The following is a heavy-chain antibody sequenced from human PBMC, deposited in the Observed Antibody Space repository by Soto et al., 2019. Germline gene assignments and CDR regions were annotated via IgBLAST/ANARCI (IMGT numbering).Heavy chain of an antibody. CDR3: ARDRHKELYY. CDR1: GYTFTSYY. Sequence: AYVKVSCKASGYTFTSYYMLWVRQAPGQGLEWMGIINPSGGGTSYAQKFKGRVTMTRDTSTSTVYMELSSLRSEDTAVYYCARDRHKELYYWGQGHLVTVSS. CDR2: INPSGGGT. V-gene: IGHV1-46*01. D-gene: IGHD1-26*01. J-gene: IGHJ4*02.